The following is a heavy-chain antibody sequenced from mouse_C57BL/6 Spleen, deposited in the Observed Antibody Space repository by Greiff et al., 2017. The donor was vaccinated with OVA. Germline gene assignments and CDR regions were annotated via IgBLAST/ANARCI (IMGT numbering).Heavy chain of an antibody. CDR2: IDPSDSYT. J-gene: IGHJ2*01. Sequence: QVQLKQPGAELVMPGASVKLSCKASGYTFTSYWMHWVKQRPGQGLEWIGEIDPSDSYTNYNQKFKGKSTLTVDKSSSTAYMQLSSLTSEDSAVYYCARLQLGHFDDWGQGTTLTVSS. D-gene: IGHD4-1*02. CDR1: GYTFTSYW. V-gene: IGHV1-69*01. CDR3: ARLQLGHFDD.